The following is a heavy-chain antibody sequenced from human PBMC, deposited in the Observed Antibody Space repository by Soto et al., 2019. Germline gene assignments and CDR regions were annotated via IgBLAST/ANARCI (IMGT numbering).Heavy chain of an antibody. D-gene: IGHD1-7*01. J-gene: IGHJ5*02. CDR1: GGSISSGGYS. V-gene: IGHV4-30-2*01. CDR3: PRGLELQGAYNWFDP. CDR2: IYQSGST. Sequence: SETLSLTCAVAGGSISSGGYSWSCIRQPPGKGLEWMGYIYQSGSTYYNPSLKSRVTISVDRSKNQFSLKLSSVTAPDTAVYYCPRGLELQGAYNWFDPWGQGTLVTVSS.